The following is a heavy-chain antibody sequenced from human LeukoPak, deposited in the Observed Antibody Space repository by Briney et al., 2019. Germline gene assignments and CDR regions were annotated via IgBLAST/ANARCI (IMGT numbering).Heavy chain of an antibody. CDR2: ISSGGSTT. Sequence: GGSLRLSCPASGFTFNNYAMIWVRQAPGKGLEWVAVISSGGSTTHYADSVKGRFTISTDSSKNTLYLLMNSLRGEDTAVYFCARDPDRLTVFGKDVWGQGTTVTVSS. CDR3: ARDPDRLTVFGKDV. V-gene: IGHV3-30*03. CDR1: GFTFNNYA. J-gene: IGHJ6*02. D-gene: IGHD3-9*01.